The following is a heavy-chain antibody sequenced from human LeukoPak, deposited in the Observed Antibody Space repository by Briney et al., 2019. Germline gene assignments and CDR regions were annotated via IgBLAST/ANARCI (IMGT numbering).Heavy chain of an antibody. D-gene: IGHD6-19*01. Sequence: XSAISSNGGSTYYANSVKGRFTISRDNSKNTLYLQMGSLRAEDMAVYYCARGRSAAYSSGWYSWGQGTLVTVSS. CDR2: ISSNGGST. V-gene: IGHV3-64*01. J-gene: IGHJ4*02. CDR3: ARGRSAAYSSGWYS.